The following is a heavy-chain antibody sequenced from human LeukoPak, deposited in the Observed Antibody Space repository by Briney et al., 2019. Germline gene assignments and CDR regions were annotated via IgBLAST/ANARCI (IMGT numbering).Heavy chain of an antibody. J-gene: IGHJ1*01. CDR1: GGSISSSSYY. D-gene: IGHD6-19*01. CDR3: ARNGYSSGWYQAEYFQH. Sequence: SETLSLTCTVSGGSISSSSYYWGWIRQPPGKGLEWIGSIYYSGSTYYNPSLKSRVTISVDTSKNQFYLKLSSVTAADTAVYYCARNGYSSGWYQAEYFQHWGQGTLVTVSS. CDR2: IYYSGST. V-gene: IGHV4-39*01.